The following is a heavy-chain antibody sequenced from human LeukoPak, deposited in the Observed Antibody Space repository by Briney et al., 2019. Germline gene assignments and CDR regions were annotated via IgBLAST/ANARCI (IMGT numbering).Heavy chain of an antibody. CDR1: GGSISRSSYY. D-gene: IGHD3-22*01. CDR2: IYYSGST. Sequence: PSETLSLTCTVSGGSISRSSYYWGWIRQPPGKGLEWIGSIYYSGSTYYNPSLKSRVTISVDTSKNQFSLKLSSVTAADTAVYYCARGRLGFDPWGQGTLVTVSS. V-gene: IGHV4-39*07. J-gene: IGHJ5*02. CDR3: ARGRLGFDP.